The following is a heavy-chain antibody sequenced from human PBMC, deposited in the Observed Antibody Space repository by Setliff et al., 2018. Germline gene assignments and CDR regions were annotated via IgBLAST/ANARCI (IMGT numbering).Heavy chain of an antibody. J-gene: IGHJ4*02. Sequence: GASVKVSCKASGYTFTSYAMNWVRQAPGQGPEWMGWINTNTGNPTYAQGFTGRFVFSLDTSVSTAYLQISSLKAEDTAVYYCARGGVRGVIVLPGYWGQGTLVTVSS. D-gene: IGHD3-10*01. V-gene: IGHV7-4-1*02. CDR1: GYTFTSYA. CDR2: INTNTGNP. CDR3: ARGGVRGVIVLPGY.